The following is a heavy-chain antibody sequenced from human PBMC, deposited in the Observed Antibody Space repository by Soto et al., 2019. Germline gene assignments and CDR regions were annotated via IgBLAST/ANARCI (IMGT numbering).Heavy chain of an antibody. CDR1: GFTFSTYA. V-gene: IGHV3-30-3*01. Sequence: VGSLILSCSPFGFTFSTYAMHWVRQDPGKGLEWVAVISYDGSNKYYADSVKGRFTISRDKSKNTLYLQMNSLRAEDTAVYYCARSWSEDYDAFDIWGQGTMVTVSS. CDR3: ARSWSEDYDAFDI. J-gene: IGHJ3*02. CDR2: ISYDGSNK. D-gene: IGHD6-13*01.